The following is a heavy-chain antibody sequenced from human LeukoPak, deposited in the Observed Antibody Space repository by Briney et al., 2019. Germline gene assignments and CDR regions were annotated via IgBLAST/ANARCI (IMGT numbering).Heavy chain of an antibody. V-gene: IGHV3-23*01. Sequence: GGSLRLSCVASGFTSGVYAMSWVRQAPGKGLEWVSAFSGGGDSFYADSVRGRFSVSADKSKNILYLQMNSLRVEDTAVYFCGKEGXRHFDLQYWGQGTPVTVSS. CDR1: GFTSGVYA. D-gene: IGHD5-24*01. CDR2: FSGGGDS. CDR3: GKEGXRHFDLQY. J-gene: IGHJ4*02.